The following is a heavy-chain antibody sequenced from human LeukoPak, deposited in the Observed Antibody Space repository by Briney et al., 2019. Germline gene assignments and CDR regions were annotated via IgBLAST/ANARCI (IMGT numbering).Heavy chain of an antibody. D-gene: IGHD5-24*01. CDR2: VGTVGDT. V-gene: IGHV3-13*01. Sequence: GGSLRLSCAASGFTFSSYDMHWVRQVTGKGLEWVSAVGTVGDTYYPGSVKGRFTVSRENARNSLFLQMNSLRAEDTAVYYCAKAAARWLQFSLNRGYWGQGTLVTVSS. J-gene: IGHJ4*02. CDR3: AKAAARWLQFSLNRGY. CDR1: GFTFSSYD.